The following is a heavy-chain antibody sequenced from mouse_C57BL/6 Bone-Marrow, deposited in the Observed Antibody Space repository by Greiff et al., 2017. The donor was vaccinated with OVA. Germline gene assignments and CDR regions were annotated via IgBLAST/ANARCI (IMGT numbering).Heavy chain of an antibody. J-gene: IGHJ4*01. CDR1: GFAFSSSW. CDR2: LYPGDGDT. V-gene: IGHV1-82*01. Sequence: QVQLQQSGPELVKPGASVKISCTASGFAFSSSWMNWVRQTPGKGLEWIGRLYPGDGDTNYNGKFKGKATLTADKATSTADMQLISLTAEDAAVYFCYYYGSSPMDYWGQGTSVTVSS. D-gene: IGHD1-1*01. CDR3: YYYGSSPMDY.